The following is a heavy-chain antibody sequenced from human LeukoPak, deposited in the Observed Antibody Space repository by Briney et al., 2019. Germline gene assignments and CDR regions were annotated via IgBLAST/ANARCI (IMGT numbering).Heavy chain of an antibody. D-gene: IGHD2-2*01. CDR1: GFTFSNAW. CDR3: TTDSPGYCSSTSCLDY. Sequence: WGSLRLSCAASGFTFSNAWMSWVRQAPGKGLEWVGRIKSKTDGGTTDYAAPVKGRFTISRDDSKNTLYLQMNSLKTEDTAVYYCTTDSPGYCSSTSCLDYWGQGTLVTVSS. CDR2: IKSKTDGGTT. V-gene: IGHV3-15*01. J-gene: IGHJ4*02.